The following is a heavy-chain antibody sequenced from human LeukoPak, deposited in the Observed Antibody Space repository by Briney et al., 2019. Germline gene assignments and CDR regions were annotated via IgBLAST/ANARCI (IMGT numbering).Heavy chain of an antibody. CDR2: ISGSGGST. CDR3: AKDSAYSSGWYYFDP. D-gene: IGHD6-13*01. J-gene: IGHJ4*02. Sequence: GGSLRLSCAASGFTFTSYAMNWVRQAPGKGLEWVSGISGSGGSTYYADSVKGRFTISRDNSKNTLYLQMNSLRAEDTAVYYCAKDSAYSSGWYYFDPWGQGILVTVSS. CDR1: GFTFTSYA. V-gene: IGHV3-23*01.